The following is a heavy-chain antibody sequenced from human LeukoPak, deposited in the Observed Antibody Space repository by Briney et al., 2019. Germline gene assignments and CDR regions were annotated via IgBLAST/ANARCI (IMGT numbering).Heavy chain of an antibody. D-gene: IGHD1-1*01. CDR2: ISGDGGST. V-gene: IGHV3-43*02. CDR3: AKRSLEPD. Sequence: GGSLRLSCAASGFTFDDYAMHWVRQAPGKGLEWVSLISGDGGSTYYADSVKGRFTISRDNSKNTLYLQMNSLRAEDTAVYYCAKRSLEPDWGQGTLVTVSS. J-gene: IGHJ4*02. CDR1: GFTFDDYA.